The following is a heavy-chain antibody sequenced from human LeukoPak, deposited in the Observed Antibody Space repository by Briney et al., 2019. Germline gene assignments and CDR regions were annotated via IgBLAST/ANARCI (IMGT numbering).Heavy chain of an antibody. D-gene: IGHD3-22*01. CDR2: ISSSGSTI. CDR1: GFTFSDYY. Sequence: GGSLRLSCAASGFTFSDYYMSWIRQAPGKGLEWVSYISSSGSTIYYADSVKGRFTISRDNAKNSLYLQMNSLRAEDTAVYYCARAIVVLSRWYFDLWGRGTLVTVSS. J-gene: IGHJ2*01. CDR3: ARAIVVLSRWYFDL. V-gene: IGHV3-11*01.